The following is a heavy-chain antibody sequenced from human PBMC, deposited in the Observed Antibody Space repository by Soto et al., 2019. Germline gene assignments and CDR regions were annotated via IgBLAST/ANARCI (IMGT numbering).Heavy chain of an antibody. CDR3: AKDEFGTLGSGWYIGFDY. Sequence: GASVKVSCKTSGGTFSSYAISWVRQAPGQGLEWMGGIVPLFRTANYAQKFQGRVTITADTSTYTVYMELSGLRSGDTAVYYCAKDEFGTLGSGWYIGFDYWGQGTLVTVSS. J-gene: IGHJ4*02. CDR1: GGTFSSYA. V-gene: IGHV1-69*06. D-gene: IGHD6-19*01. CDR2: IVPLFRTA.